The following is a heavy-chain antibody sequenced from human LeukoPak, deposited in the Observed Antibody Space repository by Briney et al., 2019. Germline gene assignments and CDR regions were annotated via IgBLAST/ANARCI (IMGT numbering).Heavy chain of an antibody. Sequence: SETLSLTCAVYGGSFSGYYWSWIRQPPGKGLEWIGEINHSGSTNYNPSLKSRVTISVDTSKNQFSLKLSSVTAADTAVYYCARASYSSSWYGYYFDYWGQGTLVTVSS. CDR2: INHSGST. D-gene: IGHD6-13*01. J-gene: IGHJ4*02. CDR3: ARASYSSSWYGYYFDY. V-gene: IGHV4-34*01. CDR1: GGSFSGYY.